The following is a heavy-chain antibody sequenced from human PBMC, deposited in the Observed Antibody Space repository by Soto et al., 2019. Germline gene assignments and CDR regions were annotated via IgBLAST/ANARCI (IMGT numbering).Heavy chain of an antibody. CDR1: GGTFSSYT. J-gene: IGHJ4*02. D-gene: IGHD3-16*01. CDR3: ARDEVLRMA. Sequence: SVKVSCKASGGTFSSYTISWVRQAPGQGLEWMGRITPILGIANYAQKFQGRVTITADKSTGTAYMELSSLRSEDTAVYYCARDEVLRMAWGQGTLVTVSS. CDR2: ITPILGIA. V-gene: IGHV1-69*04.